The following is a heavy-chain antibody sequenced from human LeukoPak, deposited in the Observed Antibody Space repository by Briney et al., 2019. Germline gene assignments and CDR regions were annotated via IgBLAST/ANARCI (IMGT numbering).Heavy chain of an antibody. D-gene: IGHD2-21*02. CDR1: GYTFTSYD. Sequence: ASVKVSCKASGYTFTSYDINWVRQATGQGLEWMGWMNPNSGNTGYAQKFQGRVTMTRNTSISTAYMELSSLRPEDTAVYYCAIFYVVVVTAPTEADYWGQGTLVTVSS. V-gene: IGHV1-8*01. J-gene: IGHJ4*02. CDR2: MNPNSGNT. CDR3: AIFYVVVVTAPTEADY.